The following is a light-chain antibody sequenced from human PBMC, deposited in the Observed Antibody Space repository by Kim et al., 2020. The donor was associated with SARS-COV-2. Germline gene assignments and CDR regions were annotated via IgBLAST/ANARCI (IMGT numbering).Light chain of an antibody. V-gene: IGKV3-15*01. J-gene: IGKJ1*01. CDR2: GAT. CDR1: QRISNN. CDR3: QQYDNWPRT. Sequence: SPGERVTLSCRARQRISNNLAWYQRRPGQVPRLLNYGATTRATGVPARFSGSESGTEFTLTISSLESEDFAVYYCQQYDNWPRTFGQGTKVDIK.